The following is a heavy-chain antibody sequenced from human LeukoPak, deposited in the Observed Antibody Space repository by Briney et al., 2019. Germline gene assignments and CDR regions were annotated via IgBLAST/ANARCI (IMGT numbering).Heavy chain of an antibody. Sequence: PSETLSLTCTVSGGSINNNNYYWGWIRQPPGKGLEWIGSIYYSGITNYNPSLKSRVTISVDTSKNQFSLKLSSVTAADTAVYYCARPKVVRGNDAFDIWGQGTMVTVSS. D-gene: IGHD3-10*01. CDR2: IYYSGIT. CDR1: GGSINNNNYY. CDR3: ARPKVVRGNDAFDI. V-gene: IGHV4-39*01. J-gene: IGHJ3*02.